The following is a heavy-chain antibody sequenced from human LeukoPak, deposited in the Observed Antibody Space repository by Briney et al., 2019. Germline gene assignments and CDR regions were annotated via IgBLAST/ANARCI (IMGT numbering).Heavy chain of an antibody. CDR3: ARSGLDTDYYYYMDV. CDR1: GFTFSSYG. V-gene: IGHV3-30*03. J-gene: IGHJ6*03. Sequence: GGSLRLSCAASGFTFSSYGMHWVRQAPGKGLEWVAVISYDGSNKYYADSVKGRFTISRDNSKDTLYLQMNSLRAEDTAVYYCARSGLDTDYYYYMDVWGKGTTVTVSS. CDR2: ISYDGSNK. D-gene: IGHD5-18*01.